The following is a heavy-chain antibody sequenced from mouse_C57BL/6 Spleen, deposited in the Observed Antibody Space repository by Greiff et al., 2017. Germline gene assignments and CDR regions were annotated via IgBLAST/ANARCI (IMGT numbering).Heavy chain of an antibody. D-gene: IGHD2-5*01. V-gene: IGHV1-26*01. CDR2: INPNNGGT. CDR3: ARTYYSKDYYAMDY. J-gene: IGHJ4*01. Sequence: VQLQQSGPELVKPGASVKISCKASGYTFTDYYMNWVKQSHGKSLEWIGDINPNNGGTSYNQKFKGKATLTVDKSSSTAYMELRSLTSEDSAVYYCARTYYSKDYYAMDYWGQGTSVTVSS. CDR1: GYTFTDYY.